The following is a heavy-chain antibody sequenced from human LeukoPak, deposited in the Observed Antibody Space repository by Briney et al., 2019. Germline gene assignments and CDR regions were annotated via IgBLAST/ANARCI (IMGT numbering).Heavy chain of an antibody. V-gene: IGHV3-23*01. J-gene: IGHJ3*02. CDR2: ISGSGGST. D-gene: IGHD1-7*01. Sequence: SGGSLRLSCAASGFTFSSYGMSWVRQAPGKGLEWVSAISGSGGSTYYADSVKGRFTISRDNYKNTLLMQMNSMRAEATAVYYHAKGRLGTTWPETFDIWGQGTMVTVSS. CDR1: GFTFSSYG. CDR3: AKGRLGTTWPETFDI.